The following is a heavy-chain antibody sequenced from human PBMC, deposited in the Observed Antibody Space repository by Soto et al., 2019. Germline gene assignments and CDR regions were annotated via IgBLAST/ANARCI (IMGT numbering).Heavy chain of an antibody. CDR1: GGSISSSSYY. CDR3: ARHGRTDYYYYYYMDV. J-gene: IGHJ6*03. CDR2: IYYSGST. V-gene: IGHV4-39*01. Sequence: QLQLQESGPGLVKPSETLSLTCTVSGGSISSSSYYWGWIRQPPGKGLEWIGSIYYSGSTYYNPSLKSRVTISVDTSKNQFSLKLSSVTAADTAVYYCARHGRTDYYYYYYMDVWGKGTTVTVSS. D-gene: IGHD1-1*01.